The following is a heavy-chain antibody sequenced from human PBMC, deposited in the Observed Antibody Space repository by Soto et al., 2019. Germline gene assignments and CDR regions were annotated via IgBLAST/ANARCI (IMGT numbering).Heavy chain of an antibody. J-gene: IGHJ4*02. V-gene: IGHV4-4*02. CDR2: ISHVGRA. Sequence: SETLSLTCVGAGASLSSRSLSAWARQPPGGGLEWIGQISHVGRADYSPSLKSRVTISLDKSNNPLSLNLNSVTAADTAVYFCARHGGFFFDFWGRGILVTVS. D-gene: IGHD2-15*01. CDR1: GASLSSRSL. CDR3: ARHGGFFFDF.